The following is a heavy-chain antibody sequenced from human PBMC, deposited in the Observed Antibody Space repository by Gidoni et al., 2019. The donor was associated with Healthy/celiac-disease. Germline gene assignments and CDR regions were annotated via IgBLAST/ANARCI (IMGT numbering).Heavy chain of an antibody. D-gene: IGHD6-13*01. CDR1: GFTFSAYY. CDR2: ISSSGSTI. V-gene: IGHV3-11*04. CDR3: ARDRKRSSSWTYYYYGMDV. Sequence: QVQLVESGGGLVKPGGSLRLSCAASGFTFSAYYMSWIRQAPGKGLEWVSYISSSGSTIYYADSVKGRFTISRDNAKNSLYLQMNSLRAEDTAVYYCARDRKRSSSWTYYYYGMDVWGQGTTVTVSS. J-gene: IGHJ6*02.